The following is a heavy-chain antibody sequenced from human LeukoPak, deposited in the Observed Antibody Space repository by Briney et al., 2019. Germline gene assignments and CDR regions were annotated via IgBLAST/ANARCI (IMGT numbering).Heavy chain of an antibody. CDR1: GYTFSSYW. V-gene: IGHV5-51*01. Sequence: SGESLQISCQGSGYTFSSYWIGWVRQLPGKDLEWMGIIYPGDSDTRYSPSLQGQVTISVDTSIGTAYLQWSSLKASDTAIYYCARQNDFRLDYWGQGTLVTVSS. J-gene: IGHJ4*02. CDR3: ARQNDFRLDY. D-gene: IGHD3-3*01. CDR2: IYPGDSDT.